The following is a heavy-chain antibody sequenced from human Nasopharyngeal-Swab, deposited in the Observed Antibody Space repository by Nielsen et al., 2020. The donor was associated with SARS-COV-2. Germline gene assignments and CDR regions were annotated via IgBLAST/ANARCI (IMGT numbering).Heavy chain of an antibody. CDR2: ISGSGGST. Sequence: GESLKISCAASGFTFSSYAMSWVRQAQGKGLEWVSAISGSGGSTYYADSVKGRFTISRDNSKNTLYLQMNSLRAEDTAVYYCAKNLENILRYFDWLLDAFDIWGQGTMVTVSS. D-gene: IGHD3-9*01. CDR1: GFTFSSYA. V-gene: IGHV3-23*01. CDR3: AKNLENILRYFDWLLDAFDI. J-gene: IGHJ3*02.